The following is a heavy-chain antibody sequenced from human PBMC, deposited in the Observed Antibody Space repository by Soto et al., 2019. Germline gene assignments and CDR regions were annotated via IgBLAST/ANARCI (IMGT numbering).Heavy chain of an antibody. V-gene: IGHV3-30-3*01. CDR1: GFTFSSYA. CDR3: AREVYYYDSSGPSGFDY. Sequence: GRSLRLSCAASGFTFSSYAMHWVRQAPGKGLEWVAVISYDGSNKYYADSVKGRFTISRDNSKNTLYLQMNSLRAEDTAVYYCAREVYYYDSSGPSGFDYWGQGTLVTVSS. J-gene: IGHJ4*02. D-gene: IGHD3-22*01. CDR2: ISYDGSNK.